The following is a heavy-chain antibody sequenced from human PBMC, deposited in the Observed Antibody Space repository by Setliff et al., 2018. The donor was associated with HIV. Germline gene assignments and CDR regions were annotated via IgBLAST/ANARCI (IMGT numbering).Heavy chain of an antibody. CDR3: ARDHQTMLWLDY. CDR2: VTPILHTT. Sequence: SVKVSCKASGAAFSSYGISWVRQAPGQGLEWMGGVTPILHTTNYAQKFQGRVTITADISTRTVYMELSSLTSEDTAIYYCARDHQTMLWLDYWGQGTLVTVSS. J-gene: IGHJ4*02. V-gene: IGHV1-69*10. D-gene: IGHD2-21*01. CDR1: GAAFSSYG.